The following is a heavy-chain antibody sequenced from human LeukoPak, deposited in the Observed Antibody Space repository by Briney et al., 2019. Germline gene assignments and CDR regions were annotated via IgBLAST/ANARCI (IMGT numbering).Heavy chain of an antibody. D-gene: IGHD3-9*01. Sequence: GRSLRLSCVASGFAFNTQAMHWVRQAPGKGLEWLAVMSLDGSSIYYADSVRGRFTISRDNSKNTLFLQMSSLRVGDTAVYYCARDRGKLRYLDLWGQGTLLTVSS. CDR1: GFAFNTQA. V-gene: IGHV3-30*15. J-gene: IGHJ4*02. CDR2: MSLDGSSI. CDR3: ARDRGKLRYLDL.